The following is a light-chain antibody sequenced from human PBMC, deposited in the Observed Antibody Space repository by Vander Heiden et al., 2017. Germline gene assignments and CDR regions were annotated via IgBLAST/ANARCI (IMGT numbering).Light chain of an antibody. V-gene: IGLV2-8*01. Sequence: QSALTQPPSASGSPGQSFTISCTGTSSDVGGYDYVSWYQQHPGKAPKLMIYEVSKRPSGVPDRFSGSKSGNTASLTVSGLQAEDEADYYCSSYAGSKNIIFGGGTKLTVL. J-gene: IGLJ2*01. CDR1: SSDVGGYDY. CDR2: EVS. CDR3: SSYAGSKNII.